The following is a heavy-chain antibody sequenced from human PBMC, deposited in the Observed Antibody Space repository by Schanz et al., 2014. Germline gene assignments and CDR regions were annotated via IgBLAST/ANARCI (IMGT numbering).Heavy chain of an antibody. CDR3: ARGGDYIVVLVAVTREYYYHAMDV. D-gene: IGHD2-15*01. Sequence: QVHLVQSGSEVKKPGASVKVSCKASRYPFTAYYMHWVRQAPGQGLEWMGRINPNSGDTNYAQKFQGRVTMTRDTSTSTAYMELRSLRSDDTAVYYCARGGDYIVVLVAVTREYYYHAMDVWGQGTTVTVSS. J-gene: IGHJ6*02. CDR2: INPNSGDT. V-gene: IGHV1-2*06. CDR1: RYPFTAYY.